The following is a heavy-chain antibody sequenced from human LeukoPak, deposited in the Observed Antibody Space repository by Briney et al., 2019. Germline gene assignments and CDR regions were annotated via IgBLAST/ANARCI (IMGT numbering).Heavy chain of an antibody. Sequence: GGSLRLSCAASGFTVSSNYMSWIRQAPGKGLEWVSYISSSGNTINYADSVKGRFTISRDNAKNSLYLQMNSLRVEDTAVYYCARETEVRGNIAADSYYSYYGMDVWGQGTTVTVSS. CDR3: ARETEVRGNIAADSYYSYYGMDV. CDR2: ISSSGNTI. CDR1: GFTVSSNY. D-gene: IGHD6-13*01. V-gene: IGHV3-11*01. J-gene: IGHJ6*02.